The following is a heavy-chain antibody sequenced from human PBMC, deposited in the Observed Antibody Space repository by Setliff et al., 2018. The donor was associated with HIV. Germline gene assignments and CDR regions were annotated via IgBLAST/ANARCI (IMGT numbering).Heavy chain of an antibody. CDR1: GGSISTATFY. CDR3: NIYYYYYMDV. V-gene: IGHV4-34*01. Sequence: SETLSLTCTVSGGSISTATFYWNWIRQPPGKGLEWIGEINHSGSTNYNPSLKSRVTISVDTSKNQFSLKLSSVTAADTAVYYCNIYYYYYMDVWGKGTTVTVSS. J-gene: IGHJ6*03. CDR2: INHSGST.